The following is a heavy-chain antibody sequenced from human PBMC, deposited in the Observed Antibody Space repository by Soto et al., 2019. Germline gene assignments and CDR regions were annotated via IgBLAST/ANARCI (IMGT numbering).Heavy chain of an antibody. Sequence: QVQLVQSGAAVNEPAASLKVSCNAYGYNFMNYYIHWVRQAPGQGLEWMGIINPNGGTSYAHKFLERVDMASDMVTDTVNTDHTSVGCQDTALYFCARVGRQGLWFGELSHWGEGTLLTASS. D-gene: IGHD3-10*01. J-gene: IGHJ4*02. CDR1: GYNFMNYY. CDR2: INPNGGT. V-gene: IGHV1-46*01. CDR3: ARVGRQGLWFGELSH.